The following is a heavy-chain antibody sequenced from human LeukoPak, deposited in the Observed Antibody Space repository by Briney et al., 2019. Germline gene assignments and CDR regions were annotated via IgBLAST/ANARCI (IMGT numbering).Heavy chain of an antibody. D-gene: IGHD1-1*01. CDR1: GGSISSSSYY. CDR2: IYYSGST. CDR3: ATNDEDRNAFDI. J-gene: IGHJ3*02. Sequence: SETLSLTCTVSGGSISSSSYYWGWIRQPPGKGLEWIGSIYYSGSTYYNPSLKSRVTISVDTSKNQFSLKLSSVTAADTAVYYCATNDEDRNAFDIWGQGTMVTVSS. V-gene: IGHV4-39*07.